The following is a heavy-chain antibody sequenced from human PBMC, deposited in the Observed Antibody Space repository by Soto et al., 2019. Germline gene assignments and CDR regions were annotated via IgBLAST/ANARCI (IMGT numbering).Heavy chain of an antibody. CDR2: ISGSGGST. D-gene: IGHD3-3*01. J-gene: IGHJ6*03. Sequence: GGSLRLSCAASGFTFSSYAMSWVRQAPGKGLEWVSAISGSGGSTYYADSVKGRFTISRDNSKNTLYLQMNSLRAEDTAVYYCAKGSRADFWSGYHQNYYYYYYMDVWGKGTTVTVSS. V-gene: IGHV3-23*01. CDR3: AKGSRADFWSGYHQNYYYYYYMDV. CDR1: GFTFSSYA.